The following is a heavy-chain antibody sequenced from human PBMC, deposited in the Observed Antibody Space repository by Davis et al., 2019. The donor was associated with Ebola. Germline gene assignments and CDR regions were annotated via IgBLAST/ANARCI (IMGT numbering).Heavy chain of an antibody. CDR3: ARKPRSRITVFGVVIIEYFQY. CDR1: GFDFTNSW. D-gene: IGHD3-3*01. J-gene: IGHJ1*01. Sequence: HTGGSLRLSCAASGFDFTNSWMSWVRQRPGEGLVWVSHINRDGTTTNYADSVEGRFTISRDNSKNTLYLQMNSLRAEDTAVYYCARKPRSRITVFGVVIIEYFQYWGQGTLVTVSS. V-gene: IGHV3-74*01. CDR2: INRDGTTT.